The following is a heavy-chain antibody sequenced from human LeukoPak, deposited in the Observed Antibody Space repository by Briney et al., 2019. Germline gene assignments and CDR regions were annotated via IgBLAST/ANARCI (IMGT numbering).Heavy chain of an antibody. CDR1: GFTFSSCG. J-gene: IGHJ6*03. D-gene: IGHD2-21*01. Sequence: GGSLGLSCAASGFTFSSCGMHWVRQAPGKGLEWVAVISYDGSNKYYADSVKGRFTISRDNSKNTLYLQMNSLRAEDTAVYYCAKQFVSYYYYYMDVWGKGTTVTVSS. CDR3: AKQFVSYYYYYMDV. V-gene: IGHV3-30*18. CDR2: ISYDGSNK.